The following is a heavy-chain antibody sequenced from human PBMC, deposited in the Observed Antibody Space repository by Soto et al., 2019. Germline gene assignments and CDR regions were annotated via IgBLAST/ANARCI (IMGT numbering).Heavy chain of an antibody. CDR1: GFTFSSYA. Sequence: PGGSLRLSCAASGFTFSSYAMSWVRQAPGKGLEWVSAISGSGGSTYYADSVKGRFTISRDNSKNTLYLQMNSLGAEDTAVYYCAKGRITMVRGVPQYYFDYWGQGTLVTVSS. CDR3: AKGRITMVRGVPQYYFDY. D-gene: IGHD3-10*01. J-gene: IGHJ4*02. V-gene: IGHV3-23*01. CDR2: ISGSGGST.